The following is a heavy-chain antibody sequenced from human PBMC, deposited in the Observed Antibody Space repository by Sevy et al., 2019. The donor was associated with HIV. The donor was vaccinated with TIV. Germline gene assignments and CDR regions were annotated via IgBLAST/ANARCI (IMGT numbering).Heavy chain of an antibody. J-gene: IGHJ5*02. CDR1: GYTFASYG. CDR2: MSAYNGNT. Sequence: ASVKVSCKASGYTFASYGISWVRQAPGQGLEWMGWMSAYNGNTNCAQKLQGRVTMTTDTSTSTAYMELRSLRSDDTAVYYCARDHKRLRNSWFDPWGQGTLVTVSS. CDR3: ARDHKRLRNSWFDP. D-gene: IGHD5-12*01. V-gene: IGHV1-18*01.